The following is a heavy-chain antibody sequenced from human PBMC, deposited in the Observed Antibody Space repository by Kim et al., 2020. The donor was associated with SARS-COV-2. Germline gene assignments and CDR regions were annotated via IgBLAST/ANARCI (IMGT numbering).Heavy chain of an antibody. Sequence: GSTDYADSVKGRFTISRDNSKNTLYLQMNSLRAEDTAVYYCAKARYYFDYWGQGTLVTVSS. CDR3: AKARYYFDY. V-gene: IGHV3-23*01. J-gene: IGHJ4*02. CDR2: GST.